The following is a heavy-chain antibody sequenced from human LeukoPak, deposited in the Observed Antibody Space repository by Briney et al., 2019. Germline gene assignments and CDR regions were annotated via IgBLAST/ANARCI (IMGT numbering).Heavy chain of an antibody. Sequence: GGSLRLSCAASGFTFSSHAMSWVRRAPGRGLEWVSAIRGDGAAMFYADSVKGRITVSRDNSKNTLYLQMNSLRVDDTAVYYCARDQFRDYFRGADYWGQGTLVTVSS. CDR3: ARDQFRDYFRGADY. J-gene: IGHJ4*02. CDR2: IRGDGAAM. D-gene: IGHD3-16*01. CDR1: GFTFSSHA. V-gene: IGHV3-23*01.